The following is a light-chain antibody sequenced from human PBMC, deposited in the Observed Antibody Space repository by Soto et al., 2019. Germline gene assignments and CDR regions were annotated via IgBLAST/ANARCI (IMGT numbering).Light chain of an antibody. CDR2: KVS. J-gene: IGKJ1*01. Sequence: DIQMTQSPSTLSGSVGDRVTITCRASQTISSWLAWYQQKPGKAPKLLIYKVSTLISGVPSRFSGSGSGTEFTLTISSLQPDDFATYYCQHYNSYSEAFGQGTKVDIK. V-gene: IGKV1-5*03. CDR1: QTISSW. CDR3: QHYNSYSEA.